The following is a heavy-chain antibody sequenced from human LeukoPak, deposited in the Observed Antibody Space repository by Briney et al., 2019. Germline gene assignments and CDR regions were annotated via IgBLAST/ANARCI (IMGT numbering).Heavy chain of an antibody. CDR2: IYYSGST. CDR1: GGSISSYY. D-gene: IGHD6-6*01. V-gene: IGHV4-59*01. Sequence: SETLSLTCTVSGGSISSYYWSWIRQPPGKGLEWIGYIYYSGSTNYNPSLKSRVTISVDTSKNQFSLKLSSVTAADTAVYYCARDVPWYGMDVWGQGTTVTVSS. J-gene: IGHJ6*02. CDR3: ARDVPWYGMDV.